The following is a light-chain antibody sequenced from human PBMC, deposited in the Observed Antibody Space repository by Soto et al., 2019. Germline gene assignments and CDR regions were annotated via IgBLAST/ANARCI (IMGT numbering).Light chain of an antibody. V-gene: IGLV2-11*01. CDR2: DVT. J-gene: IGLJ3*02. CDR3: SSYAGSYILGV. Sequence: QSALAQPRSVSGSPGQSVTLSCTGTSSDVGGYDFVSWYQQYPGKAPKLIIFDVTERTSGLPDRFSGSKSGNSASLTISGLQAEDEADYYCSSYAGSYILGVFGGGTKLTVL. CDR1: SSDVGGYDF.